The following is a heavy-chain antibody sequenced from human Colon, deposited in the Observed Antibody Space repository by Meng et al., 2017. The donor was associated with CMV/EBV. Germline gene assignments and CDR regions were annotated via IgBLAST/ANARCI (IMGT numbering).Heavy chain of an antibody. Sequence: SETLSLTCTVSGGSVSSGSYYWSWIRQPPEKGLEWIGYIYYSGSTNYNPSLKSRVTISVDTSKNQFSLKLSSVTAADTAVYYCARDREGWGYYFDYWGQGTLVTVSS. CDR2: IYYSGST. J-gene: IGHJ4*02. CDR3: ARDREGWGYYFDY. CDR1: GGSVSSGSYY. V-gene: IGHV4-61*01. D-gene: IGHD3-16*01.